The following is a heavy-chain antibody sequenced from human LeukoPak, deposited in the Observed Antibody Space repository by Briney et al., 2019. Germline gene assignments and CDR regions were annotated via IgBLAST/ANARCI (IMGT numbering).Heavy chain of an antibody. V-gene: IGHV3-21*01. Sequence: GGSLRLSCAASGFTFNIYTMTWVRQAPGKGLEFVSSINSGSSFIYHADSVRGRFTISRDDAKNSLYLQMNSLRAEDTAVYYCARDFTQVDYWGQGTLVTVSS. CDR2: INSGSSFI. J-gene: IGHJ4*02. D-gene: IGHD2-15*01. CDR1: GFTFNIYT. CDR3: ARDFTQVDY.